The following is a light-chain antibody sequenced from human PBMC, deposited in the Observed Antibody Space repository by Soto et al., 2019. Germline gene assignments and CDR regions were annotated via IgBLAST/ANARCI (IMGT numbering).Light chain of an antibody. Sequence: QSVLTQPPSVSVAPGQRVTISCTGSSSTIGAGYDVHWYQQVPGTAPKLLIYGNSNRPSGVPDRFSGSKSGTSASLAITGLQAEDEADYYCQSYDSSLSGFAVFGGGTQLTVL. CDR2: GNS. J-gene: IGLJ7*01. CDR1: SSTIGAGYD. V-gene: IGLV1-40*01. CDR3: QSYDSSLSGFAV.